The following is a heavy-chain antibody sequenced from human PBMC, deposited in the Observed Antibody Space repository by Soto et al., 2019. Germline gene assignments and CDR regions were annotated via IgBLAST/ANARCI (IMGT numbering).Heavy chain of an antibody. J-gene: IGHJ3*02. CDR1: GFTFSGYA. CDR2: ISGSGGST. D-gene: IGHD2-15*01. CDR3: AKDSEYCSGSSWYPFLNAFDI. Sequence: EVQLLESGGGLVQPGGSLRLSCADSGFTFSGYAMSWVRQAPGKGLEWVSAISGSGGSTYYADSVKGRFTISRDNSKNTLYLQMNSLRAEDTAVYYCAKDSEYCSGSSWYPFLNAFDIWGQGTMVTVSS. V-gene: IGHV3-23*01.